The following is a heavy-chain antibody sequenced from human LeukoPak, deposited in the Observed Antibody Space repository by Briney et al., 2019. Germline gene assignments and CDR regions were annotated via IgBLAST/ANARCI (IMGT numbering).Heavy chain of an antibody. Sequence: PSETLSLTCAVYGGSFSSYYWSWIRQPPGKGLEWIGEIYHSGSTHYNPSLKSRVTISVDTSKNQFSLKLSSVTAADTAVYYCARDLGITRKGDYYYYMDDWGKGTTVTVSS. CDR2: IYHSGST. CDR3: ARDLGITRKGDYYYYMDD. J-gene: IGHJ6*03. V-gene: IGHV4-34*01. CDR1: GGSFSSYY. D-gene: IGHD1-14*01.